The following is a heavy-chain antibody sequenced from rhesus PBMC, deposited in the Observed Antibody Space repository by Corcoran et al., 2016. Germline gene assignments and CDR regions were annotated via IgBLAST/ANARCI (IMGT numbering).Heavy chain of an antibody. CDR1: GFTFSSYG. CDR2: ISYTGGST. J-gene: IGHJ6*01. Sequence: EVRLVESGGGLVQPGGSLRLSCAASGFTFSSYGMSWVRQAPGKGLEWVSDISYTGGSTYYADSVKGRFAISRDNSKNTLSLQMNSLRVEDTAVYYCAKGLATHGLDSWGQGVVVTVSS. V-gene: IGHV3S5*01. CDR3: AKGLATHGLDS. D-gene: IGHD2-39*02.